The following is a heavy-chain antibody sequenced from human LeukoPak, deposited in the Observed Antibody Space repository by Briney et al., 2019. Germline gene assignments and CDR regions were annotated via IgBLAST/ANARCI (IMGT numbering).Heavy chain of an antibody. J-gene: IGHJ6*02. D-gene: IGHD5-24*01. CDR3: AKDRLDGYNFRGMDV. CDR1: GDAVSSNTEA. V-gene: IGHV6-1*01. Sequence: SQTLSLTCAISGDAVSSNTEAWNWIRQSPSRGLEWLGRTYYRSKWYNDYAVSVKSRISVNPDTSKNQFSLQLNSVTPEDTAVYYCAKDRLDGYNFRGMDVWGQGTTVSVSS. CDR2: TYYRSKWYN.